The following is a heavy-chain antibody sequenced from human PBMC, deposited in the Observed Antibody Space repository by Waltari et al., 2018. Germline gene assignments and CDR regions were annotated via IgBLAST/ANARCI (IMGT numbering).Heavy chain of an antibody. J-gene: IGHJ4*02. V-gene: IGHV3-9*01. CDR1: GFKFDDYA. Sequence: EVQLVESGGALLQPGRSLKLFCAASGFKFDDYAMTWVRQVPGKGLEWVSGITRNSGALGYADSVKGRFTISRDNAKKYLYLQRNSLRAEDTAFCYCAKWSVVAMDGYIDYWGQGTLVTVSS. CDR3: AKWSVVAMDGYIDY. D-gene: IGHD2-21*01. CDR2: ITRNSGAL.